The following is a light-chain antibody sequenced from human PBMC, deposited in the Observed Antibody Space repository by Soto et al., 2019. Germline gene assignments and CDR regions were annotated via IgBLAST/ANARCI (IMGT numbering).Light chain of an antibody. CDR3: QQYNSYPWT. Sequence: IQMTQSPSTLSASVGDRVTITCRASQSISSWLAWYQQKPGKAPKLLIYKASSLESGVPSRFSGSGSGTEFTLTISSLQPDDFATYYCQQYNSYPWTFGQGTKVXIK. V-gene: IGKV1-5*03. CDR2: KAS. CDR1: QSISSW. J-gene: IGKJ1*01.